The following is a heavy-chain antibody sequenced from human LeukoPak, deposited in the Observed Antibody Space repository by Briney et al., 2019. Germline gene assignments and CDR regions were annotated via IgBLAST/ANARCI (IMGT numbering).Heavy chain of an antibody. Sequence: GASVKVSCKASGGTFSSYAISWVRQAPGQGLEWMGGIIPIFGTANYAQKFQGRVTITADESTSTAYMELSSLRSEDTAVYYCARDKSHDFWSAFDYWGQGTLVTVSS. V-gene: IGHV1-69*13. D-gene: IGHD3-3*01. CDR2: IIPIFGTA. CDR3: ARDKSHDFWSAFDY. J-gene: IGHJ4*02. CDR1: GGTFSSYA.